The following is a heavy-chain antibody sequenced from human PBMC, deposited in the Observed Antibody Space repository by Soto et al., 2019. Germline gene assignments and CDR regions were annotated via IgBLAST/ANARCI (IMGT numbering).Heavy chain of an antibody. CDR3: ASAPSFFNSSGSHFDY. V-gene: IGHV1-69*01. Sequence: QVQLVQSGAEVKKPGSSVKVSCKASGGTFSSYAISWVQQAPGQGLEWMGGIIPIFGTANYAQKFQGRVTMTADESTSTAYMELSRLRSEDTAVYYCASAPSFFNSSGSHFDYWGQGTLVTVSS. J-gene: IGHJ4*02. CDR2: IIPIFGTA. D-gene: IGHD6-19*01. CDR1: GGTFSSYA.